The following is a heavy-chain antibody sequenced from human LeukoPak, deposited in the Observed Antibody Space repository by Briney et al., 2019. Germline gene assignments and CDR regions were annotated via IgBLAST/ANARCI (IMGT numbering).Heavy chain of an antibody. CDR3: VKPYISGSYNY. V-gene: IGHV3-64D*06. CDR2: SSSNGGST. D-gene: IGHD3-10*01. Sequence: GGSLTLSCSASGFTFSSHAMYWVRQAPRKGLEYVSASSSNGGSTNYADSVKGKYTLSRDNYRNTLYLQMSSLRSEDTAVYYCVKPYISGSYNYGGRDTRDSVSS. J-gene: IGHJ2*01. CDR1: GFTFSSHA.